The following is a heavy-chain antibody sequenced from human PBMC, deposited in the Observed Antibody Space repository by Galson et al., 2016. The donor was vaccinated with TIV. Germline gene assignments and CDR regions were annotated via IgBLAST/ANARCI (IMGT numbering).Heavy chain of an antibody. J-gene: IGHJ6*03. Sequence: SVKVSCKASGYTLSSYSLNWVRQAPGQGLEWVGWISGYNGNTNSAQKFQGRVTMTTDTSTSTAYMELRSLRSDDTAAYYCARVPTKTFDFWSGYDNSFCMDVWGKGTTVIVSS. CDR2: ISGYNGNT. D-gene: IGHD3-3*01. CDR1: GYTLSSYS. CDR3: ARVPTKTFDFWSGYDNSFCMDV. V-gene: IGHV1-18*04.